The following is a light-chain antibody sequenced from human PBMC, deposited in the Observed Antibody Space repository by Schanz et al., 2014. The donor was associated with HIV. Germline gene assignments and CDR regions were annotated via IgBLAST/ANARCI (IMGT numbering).Light chain of an antibody. CDR2: DFS. CDR1: SSDVGDFNF. V-gene: IGLV2-14*03. CDR3: TSYTTTNTWL. Sequence: QSALTQPTSVSGSPGQSITISCTVASSDVGDFNFLSWYQQHPGKAPKLMIYDFSDRPSGISSRFSGSKSGNTASLTISALQAEDEADYYCTSYTTTNTWLFGGGTKLTVL. J-gene: IGLJ3*02.